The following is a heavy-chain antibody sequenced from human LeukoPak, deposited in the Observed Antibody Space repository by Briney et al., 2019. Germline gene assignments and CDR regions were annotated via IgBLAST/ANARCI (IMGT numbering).Heavy chain of an antibody. CDR3: ARGTLYSSSWPFDY. Sequence: GASVKVSCKVSGYTLTELSMHWVRQAPGKGLEWMGGFDPEDGETIYAQKFQGRVTMTEDTSTDTAYMELSSLRSEDTAVYYCARGTLYSSSWPFDYWGQGTLVTVSS. CDR1: GYTLTELS. V-gene: IGHV1-24*01. CDR2: FDPEDGET. D-gene: IGHD6-13*01. J-gene: IGHJ4*02.